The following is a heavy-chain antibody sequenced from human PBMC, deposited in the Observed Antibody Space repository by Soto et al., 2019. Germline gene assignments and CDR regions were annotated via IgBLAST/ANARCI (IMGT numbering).Heavy chain of an antibody. Sequence: GESLKISCKGSGYSFSTSSLGWVRQMPGKGLEWIGNMHSGDSNARYSPSSQGQVTISVDKGISTTYLEWRSLRATDTAFYYCATLRISHWFDYWGQGTLVTVSS. J-gene: IGHJ4*02. CDR3: ATLRISHWFDY. CDR1: GYSFSTSS. D-gene: IGHD3-3*02. V-gene: IGHV5-51*01. CDR2: MHSGDSNA.